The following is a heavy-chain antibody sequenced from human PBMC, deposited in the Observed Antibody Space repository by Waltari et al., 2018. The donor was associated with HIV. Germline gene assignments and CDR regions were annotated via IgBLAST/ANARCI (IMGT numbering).Heavy chain of an antibody. Sequence: EVQLVESGGGVVRPGGSLRLSCAASGFNFDDYGMSGVREGPGNGLECVCGMNWKGGRPGYADSVKGRFTVSRDNAKTSLYLQMNSLRAEDTALYYCARDYGSGSYYNYWCQGTLVTVSS. CDR3: ARDYGSGSYYNY. V-gene: IGHV3-20*04. CDR2: MNWKGGRP. CDR1: GFNFDDYG. J-gene: IGHJ4*02. D-gene: IGHD3-10*01.